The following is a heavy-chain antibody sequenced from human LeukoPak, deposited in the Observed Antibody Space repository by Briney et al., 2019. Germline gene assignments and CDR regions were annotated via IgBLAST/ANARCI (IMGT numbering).Heavy chain of an antibody. CDR1: GFTFSSYS. Sequence: GGSLRLSCAASGFTFSSYSMNWVRQAPGKGLEWVSSISSSSSNIYYADSVKGRFTISRDNAKNALYLQMNSLRAEDTAVYYCAREGVAVADWTLYYFDYWGQGTLVTVSS. V-gene: IGHV3-21*01. CDR3: AREGVAVADWTLYYFDY. CDR2: ISSSSSNI. J-gene: IGHJ4*02. D-gene: IGHD6-19*01.